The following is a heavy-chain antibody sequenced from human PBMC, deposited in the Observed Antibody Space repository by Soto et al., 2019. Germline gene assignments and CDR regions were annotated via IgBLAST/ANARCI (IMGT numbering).Heavy chain of an antibody. V-gene: IGHV3-48*03. D-gene: IGHD5-18*01. J-gene: IGHJ6*02. CDR1: GFTFSSYE. CDR2: ISSSGSTI. Sequence: GESLRLSCAASGFTFSSYEMNWVRQAPGKGLEWVSYISSSGSTIYYADSVKGRFTISRDNAKNSLYLQMNSLRAEDTAVYYCARASSGYSYGLYYYYGMDVWGQGTTVTVSS. CDR3: ARASSGYSYGLYYYYGMDV.